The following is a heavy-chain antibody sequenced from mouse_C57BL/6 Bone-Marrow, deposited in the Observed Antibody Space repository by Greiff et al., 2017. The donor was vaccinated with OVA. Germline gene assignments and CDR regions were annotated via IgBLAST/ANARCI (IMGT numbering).Heavy chain of an antibody. CDR3: TTSIYYGNYFDY. D-gene: IGHD2-1*01. CDR2: IDPENGDT. V-gene: IGHV14-4*01. J-gene: IGHJ2*01. Sequence: EVQLQQSGAELVRPGASVKLSCTASGFNIKDDYMHWVKQRPEQGLEWIGWIDPENGDTEYASKFQGKATITADTSSNTAYLQLSSLTSEDTAVYYCTTSIYYGNYFDYWGQGTTLTVSS. CDR1: GFNIKDDY.